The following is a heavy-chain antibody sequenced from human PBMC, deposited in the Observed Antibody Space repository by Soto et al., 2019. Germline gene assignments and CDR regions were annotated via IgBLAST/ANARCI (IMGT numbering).Heavy chain of an antibody. CDR1: GFTFSSYS. CDR3: TRENCGESLNWFDP. D-gene: IGHD4-17*01. CDR2: ISSSSSTI. V-gene: IGHV3-48*02. J-gene: IGHJ5*02. Sequence: PGGSLRLSCAASGFTFSSYSMNWVRQAPGKGLEWVSYISSSSSTIYYADSVKGRFTISRDNGKNSLYLQMNSLRDGDTAVYYWTRENCGESLNWFDPWDQETLVTVSS.